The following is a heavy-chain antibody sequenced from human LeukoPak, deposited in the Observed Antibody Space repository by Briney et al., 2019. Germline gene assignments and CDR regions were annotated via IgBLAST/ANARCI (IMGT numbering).Heavy chain of an antibody. J-gene: IGHJ4*02. CDR3: ARGYFDSSGYPYLGY. D-gene: IGHD3-22*01. V-gene: IGHV3-23*01. Sequence: PGGSLRLSCVVSGFTFSTHAMTWVRQAPGKGLERVSDISGPGGTTYYAASVKGRFTISRDNSKDTLYLQMNSLRAEDTAVYYCARGYFDSSGYPYLGYWGQGTLVTVSS. CDR2: ISGPGGTT. CDR1: GFTFSTHA.